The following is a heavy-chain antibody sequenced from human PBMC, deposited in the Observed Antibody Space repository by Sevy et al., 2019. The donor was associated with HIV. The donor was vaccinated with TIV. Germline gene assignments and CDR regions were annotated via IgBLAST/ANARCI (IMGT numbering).Heavy chain of an antibody. Sequence: GGSLRLSCAASGFTFSTYAMSWVRQAPGKGLEWVSAISGSGAGTYYADSGKGRFTISSDNSKITRYVQMNRLRAEDKAVYYCAKPGLRISDLDYWGQGTLVTVSS. J-gene: IGHJ4*02. CDR3: AKPGLRISDLDY. CDR2: ISGSGAGT. CDR1: GFTFSTYA. V-gene: IGHV3-23*01. D-gene: IGHD5-12*01.